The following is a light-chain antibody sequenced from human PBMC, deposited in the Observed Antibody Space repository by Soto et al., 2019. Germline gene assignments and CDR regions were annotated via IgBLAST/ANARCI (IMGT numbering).Light chain of an antibody. CDR1: SSDVGGYNY. J-gene: IGLJ2*01. CDR2: DVS. Sequence: QSVLTQPASVSGSPGQSITICCTGTSSDVGGYNYVSWYQQHPGKAPKLMIYDVSNRPSGVSNRFSGSKSGNTASLTISGLQAEDEADYYSSSYTTSSPPVVFGGGTKLSVL. V-gene: IGLV2-14*01. CDR3: SSYTTSSPPVV.